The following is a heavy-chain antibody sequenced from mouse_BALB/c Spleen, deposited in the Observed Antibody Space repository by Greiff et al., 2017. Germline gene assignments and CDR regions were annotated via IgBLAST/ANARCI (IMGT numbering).Heavy chain of an antibody. CDR1: GFAFSSYD. J-gene: IGHJ2*01. CDR3: ARFPCDY. CDR2: ISSGGGST. Sequence: EVQGVESGGGLVKPGGSLKLSCAASGFAFSSYDMSWVRQTPEKRLEWVAYISSGGGSTYYPDTVKGRFTISRDNAKNTLYLQMSSLKSEDTAMYYCARFPCDYWGQGTTLTVSS. V-gene: IGHV5-12-1*01.